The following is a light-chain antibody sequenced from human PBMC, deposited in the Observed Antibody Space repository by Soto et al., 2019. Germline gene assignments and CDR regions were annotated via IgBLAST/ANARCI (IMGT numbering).Light chain of an antibody. Sequence: EVVLTQSPGTLSLSPGERATVSCRASQSVPSSYLAWYQQKPGQAPRLLIYGSSSRATGVTDRFSGSGSGTGSTLTITRLEPEDFEVYYWHQYATVQWKFGRGTKVDI. V-gene: IGKV3-20*01. CDR2: GSS. J-gene: IGKJ1*01. CDR1: QSVPSSY. CDR3: HQYATVQWK.